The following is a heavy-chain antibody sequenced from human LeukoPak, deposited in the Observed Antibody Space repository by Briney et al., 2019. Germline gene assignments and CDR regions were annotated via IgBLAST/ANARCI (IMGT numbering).Heavy chain of an antibody. CDR1: GFTFSSYG. CDR3: ARGVMYYDSSGYLFDY. Sequence: PGGSLRLSCAASGFTFSSYGMHWVRQAPGKGLEWVAIIWYDGSNKYYADSVKGRVTISRDNSKNTLYLQMNSLRAEDTAVYYCARGVMYYDSSGYLFDYWGQGILVTVSS. CDR2: IWYDGSNK. D-gene: IGHD3-22*01. V-gene: IGHV3-33*01. J-gene: IGHJ4*02.